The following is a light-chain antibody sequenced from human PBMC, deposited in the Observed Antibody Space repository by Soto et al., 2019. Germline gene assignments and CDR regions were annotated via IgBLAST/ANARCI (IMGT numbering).Light chain of an antibody. Sequence: EIVMTQSPATLSVSPGETATLSCRASQSVSYNLAWYQQKPGQGPRLLIYGAFTRATGIPARFSGSGSGTEFTLTISRLQSEDFATYYCQQYNSYTWTFGQGTKGEIK. J-gene: IGKJ1*01. CDR2: GAF. V-gene: IGKV3-15*01. CDR3: QQYNSYTWT. CDR1: QSVSYN.